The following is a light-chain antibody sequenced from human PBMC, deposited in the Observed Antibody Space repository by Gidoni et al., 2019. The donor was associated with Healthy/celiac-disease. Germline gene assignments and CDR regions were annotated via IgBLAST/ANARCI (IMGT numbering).Light chain of an antibody. CDR1: QSVSSSY. CDR2: GAS. Sequence: VLTKSPGTLSLSPGERATLSCRASQSVSSSYVAWYQQKPGQAPRLLIYGASSRATGIPDRFSGSGSGTDFTLTISRLEPEDFAVYYCQQYGSSPRTFGQGTKVEIK. J-gene: IGKJ1*01. V-gene: IGKV3-20*01. CDR3: QQYGSSPRT.